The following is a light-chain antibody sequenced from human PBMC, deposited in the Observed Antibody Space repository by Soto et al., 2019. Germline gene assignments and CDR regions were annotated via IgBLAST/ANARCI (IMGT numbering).Light chain of an antibody. CDR2: EVN. V-gene: IGLV2-14*01. CDR3: SSLSTTSTPIV. Sequence: QSVLSQPASMSGSPGQSITIPCTGASSDIGLYNYVSWYQHHPGKAPKLLISEVNVRPSGLSDRFSASKAGSTASLTISGLQPEDEAYYYCSSLSTTSTPIVFGSRTKVTVL. CDR1: SSDIGLYNY. J-gene: IGLJ1*01.